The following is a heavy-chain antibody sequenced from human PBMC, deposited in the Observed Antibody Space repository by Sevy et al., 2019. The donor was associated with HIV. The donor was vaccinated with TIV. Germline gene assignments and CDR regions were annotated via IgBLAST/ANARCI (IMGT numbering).Heavy chain of an antibody. CDR2: ISYDGSSK. Sequence: PGGSLRLSCAASVFTFSSYGMHWVRQAPGKGLEWVALISYDGSSKYYADSVKGRFTISRDNSKNTLYLQMNSLRSEDTAMYYCARDSDFDDPKLYYYYGMDVWGQGTTVTVSS. CDR1: VFTFSSYG. V-gene: IGHV3-30*03. D-gene: IGHD3-10*01. CDR3: ARDSDFDDPKLYYYYGMDV. J-gene: IGHJ6*02.